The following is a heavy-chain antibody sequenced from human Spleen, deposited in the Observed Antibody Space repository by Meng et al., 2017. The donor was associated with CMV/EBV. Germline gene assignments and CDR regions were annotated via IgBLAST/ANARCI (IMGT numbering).Heavy chain of an antibody. V-gene: IGHV3-74*01. J-gene: IGHJ6*02. CDR1: GFTFSSYW. CDR2: INSDGSST. Sequence: GGSLRLSCAASGFTFSSYWMHWVRQAPGKGLVWVSRINSDGSSTSYADSVKGRFTISRDNAKNSLYLQMNSLRAEDTAVYYCAPQRVGPRPYYGMDVWGQGTTVTVSS. D-gene: IGHD2-15*01. CDR3: APQRVGPRPYYGMDV.